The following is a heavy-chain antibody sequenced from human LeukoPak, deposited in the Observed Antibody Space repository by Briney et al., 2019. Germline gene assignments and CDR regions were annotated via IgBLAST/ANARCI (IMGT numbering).Heavy chain of an antibody. CDR2: ISYSGGST. D-gene: IGHD3-10*01. Sequence: GGSLRLSCAGSGFSFSSYAMSWVRQAPGKGLEWVSGISYSGGSTYSADSVKGRFTISRDNSKNTLFLQMNSLRAEDTAVYYCANLPMVRGAPLLFDYWGQGTLVTVSS. CDR3: ANLPMVRGAPLLFDY. J-gene: IGHJ4*02. V-gene: IGHV3-23*01. CDR1: GFSFSSYA.